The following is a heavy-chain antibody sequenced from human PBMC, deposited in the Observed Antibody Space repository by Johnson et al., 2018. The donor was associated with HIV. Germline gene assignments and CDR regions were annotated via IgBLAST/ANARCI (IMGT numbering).Heavy chain of an antibody. CDR1: GFTFSFYW. V-gene: IGHV3-7*01. Sequence: VQLVESGGGLVQPGGSLRLSCAASGFTFSFYWMTWVRQAPGKGLEWVANIKQDGSNKYYADSVKGRFTISRDNSKNTLYLQMNSLRAEDTAVYYCAKGMGQWLARGAFDIWGQGTMVTVSS. D-gene: IGHD6-19*01. CDR2: IKQDGSNK. J-gene: IGHJ3*02. CDR3: AKGMGQWLARGAFDI.